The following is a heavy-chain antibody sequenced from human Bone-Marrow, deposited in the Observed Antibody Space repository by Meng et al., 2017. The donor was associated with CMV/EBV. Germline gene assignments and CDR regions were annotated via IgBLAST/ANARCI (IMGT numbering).Heavy chain of an antibody. CDR1: GFTVSSNY. Sequence: GGSLRLSCSASGFTVSSNYMSWVRQAPGKGLEWVSVIYSGGSTYYADSVKGRFTISRDNSKNTLYLQMNSLRAEDTAVYYCAKDMGWQLAPQGIDYWGQGTLVTVSS. D-gene: IGHD2-15*01. CDR2: IYSGGST. J-gene: IGHJ4*02. V-gene: IGHV3-66*02. CDR3: AKDMGWQLAPQGIDY.